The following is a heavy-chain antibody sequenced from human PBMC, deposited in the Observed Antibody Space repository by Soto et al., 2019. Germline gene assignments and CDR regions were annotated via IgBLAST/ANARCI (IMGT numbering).Heavy chain of an antibody. CDR1: GFKFSDYW. V-gene: IGHV3-7*01. Sequence: GGSLRLSCAASGFKFSDYWMSWVRQAPGKGLEWVANIKQDGSEEYYMDSVKGRFTISRDNAKKSLYLQMNSVRVEETAVYYCVRLNPPYYDMLTYPPADMDVWGKGTTVTVSS. CDR2: IKQDGSEE. D-gene: IGHD3-9*01. CDR3: VRLNPPYYDMLTYPPADMDV. J-gene: IGHJ6*03.